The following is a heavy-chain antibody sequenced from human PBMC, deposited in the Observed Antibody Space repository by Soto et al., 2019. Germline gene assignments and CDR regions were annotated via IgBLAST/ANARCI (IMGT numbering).Heavy chain of an antibody. V-gene: IGHV3-30-3*01. CDR2: ISPAGTNQ. CDR3: ARENSRISPRLFQH. CDR1: GLIFSYYA. J-gene: IGHJ1*01. D-gene: IGHD6-6*01. Sequence: GGSLRLSCVASGLIFSYYAMHWARQSPGKGLEWVALISPAGTNQYYADSAKGRFTISRDNSKNTLYLQMNSLRPEDTGLYYCARENSRISPRLFQHWGHGTLVTVS.